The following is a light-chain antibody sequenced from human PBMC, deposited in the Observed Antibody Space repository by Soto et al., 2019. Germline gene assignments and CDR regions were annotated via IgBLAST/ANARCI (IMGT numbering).Light chain of an antibody. CDR2: GSS. CDR3: QQYGSSPPYT. V-gene: IGKV3-20*01. Sequence: EVVLTQSPGTLSLSPGERASLSCRASQSVSNNYLAWYQQKPGQSPKLLIFGSSDRATGIQDRFSGSGSGTDFTLTISRREPEDFSVYYCQQYGSSPPYTFGQGTKLELK. J-gene: IGKJ2*01. CDR1: QSVSNNY.